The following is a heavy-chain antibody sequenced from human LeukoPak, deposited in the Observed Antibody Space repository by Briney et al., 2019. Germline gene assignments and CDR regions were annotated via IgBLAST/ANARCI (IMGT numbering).Heavy chain of an antibody. CDR2: TYYRSTWYN. Sequence: SQTLSLTCAISGDSVSSNSVTWNWIRQSPSRGLEWLGRTYYRSTWYNDYAVSVRGRITANPDTSKNQFSLHLNSVTPEDTAVYYCARRLTQYDCFDPWGQGILVTVSS. CDR1: GDSVSSNSVT. V-gene: IGHV6-1*01. J-gene: IGHJ5*02. D-gene: IGHD2-2*01. CDR3: ARRLTQYDCFDP.